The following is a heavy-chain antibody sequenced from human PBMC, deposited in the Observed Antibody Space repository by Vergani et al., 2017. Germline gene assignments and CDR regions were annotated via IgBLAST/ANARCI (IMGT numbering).Heavy chain of an antibody. D-gene: IGHD2-15*01. CDR2: ISSSSSTI. CDR1: GFTFSSYS. CDR3: ARDGPRGYWSGGSCYPIYYYYGMDV. J-gene: IGHJ6*02. Sequence: EVQLVESGGGLVQPGGSLRLSCAASGFTFSSYSMNWVRQAPGKGLEWVSYISSSSSTIYYADSVKGRFTISRDNAKNSLYLQMNSLRAEDTAVYYCARDGPRGYWSGGSCYPIYYYYGMDVWGQGSTVTVSS. V-gene: IGHV3-48*01.